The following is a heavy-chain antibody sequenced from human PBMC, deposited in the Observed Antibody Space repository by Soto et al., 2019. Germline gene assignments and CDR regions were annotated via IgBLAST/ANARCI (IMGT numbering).Heavy chain of an antibody. CDR3: ARKPYSSWTYYYGLDV. V-gene: IGHV5-51*01. CDR1: GYSFTSYW. Sequence: PGESLKISCKGSGYSFTSYWIVWVRQMPGKGLEWMGIIYPGDSDTRYSPSFQGQVTSSADKSISTAYLQWSSLNASDTAMYYCARKPYSSWTYYYGLDVWGQGTTVTVSS. J-gene: IGHJ6*02. D-gene: IGHD6-6*01. CDR2: IYPGDSDT.